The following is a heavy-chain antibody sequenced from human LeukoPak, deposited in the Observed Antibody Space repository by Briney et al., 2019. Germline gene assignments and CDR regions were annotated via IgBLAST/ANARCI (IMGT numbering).Heavy chain of an antibody. CDR1: GFTFSTYI. Sequence: PGGSLRLSCAASGFTFSTYIMTWVRQAPGKGLEWVSSISGTSSYIYYADSVKGRFTISRDNAKNSVYLQMNSLRAEDTAVYYCARERYYYDSTYYYVKYFDYWGQGTLVTVSS. V-gene: IGHV3-21*04. CDR3: ARERYYYDSTYYYVKYFDY. CDR2: ISGTSSYI. D-gene: IGHD3-22*01. J-gene: IGHJ4*02.